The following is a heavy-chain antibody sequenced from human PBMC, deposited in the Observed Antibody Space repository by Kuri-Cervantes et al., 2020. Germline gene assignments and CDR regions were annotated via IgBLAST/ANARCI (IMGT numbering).Heavy chain of an antibody. J-gene: IGHJ4*02. Sequence: GESLKISCTASGLTFSNAYMNWVRQAPGKGLEWVGLVKTKTDGGTTDYAAPVEGRFTVSRDDSTNMFYLQMNSLKTEDTAVYYCATGNYFDYWGQGTLVTVSS. CDR2: VKTKTDGGTT. CDR1: GLTFSNAY. V-gene: IGHV3-15*01. D-gene: IGHD1-14*01. CDR3: ATGNYFDY.